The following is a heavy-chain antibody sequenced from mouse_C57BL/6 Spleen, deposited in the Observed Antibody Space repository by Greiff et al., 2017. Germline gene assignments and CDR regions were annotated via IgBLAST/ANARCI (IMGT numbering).Heavy chain of an antibody. J-gene: IGHJ4*01. CDR1: GFTFSDYG. D-gene: IGHD1-1*01. CDR2: ISSGSSTI. Sequence: EVMLVESGGGLVKPGGSLKLSCAASGFTFSDYGMHWVRQAPEKGLEGVAYISSGSSTIYYADTVKGRFTISRDNAKNNLFLQMTSLRSEDTAMYDCARTGKYYGSYYDAMDYWGQGTSVTVSS. V-gene: IGHV5-17*01. CDR3: ARTGKYYGSYYDAMDY.